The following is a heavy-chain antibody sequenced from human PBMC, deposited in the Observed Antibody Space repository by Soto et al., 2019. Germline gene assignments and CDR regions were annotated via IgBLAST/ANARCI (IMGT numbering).Heavy chain of an antibody. D-gene: IGHD3-10*01. Sequence: GESLKISCKGSGYSFTSYWIGWVRQMPGKGLEWMGIIYPGDSDTRYSPSFQGQVTISADKSISTAYLQWSSLKASDTAMYYWAIQGSPRVMVPSGIDYWGQGTLVTVSS. V-gene: IGHV5-51*01. CDR2: IYPGDSDT. CDR1: GYSFTSYW. J-gene: IGHJ4*02. CDR3: AIQGSPRVMVPSGIDY.